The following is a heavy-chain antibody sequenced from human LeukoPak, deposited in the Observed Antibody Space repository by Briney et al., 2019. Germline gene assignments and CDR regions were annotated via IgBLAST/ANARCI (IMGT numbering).Heavy chain of an antibody. V-gene: IGHV1-8*02. Sequence: ASVKVSCKASGGTFSSYAISWVRQATGQGLEWMGWMNPNSGNTGYAQKFQGRVTMTRNTSISTAHMELSSLRSEDTAVYYCARGDAFDIWGQGTMVTVSS. CDR2: MNPNSGNT. CDR1: GGTFSSYA. CDR3: ARGDAFDI. J-gene: IGHJ3*02.